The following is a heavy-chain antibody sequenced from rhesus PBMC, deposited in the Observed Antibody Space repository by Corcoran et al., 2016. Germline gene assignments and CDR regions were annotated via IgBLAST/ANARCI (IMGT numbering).Heavy chain of an antibody. CDR3: ARDGGITGTSSFDY. Sequence: QVQLQESGPGLVKPAETLSLTCAVSGYSISSGYYWGWSRQPPGQGLEYIGYISCSSGSTYYNPSLKSRVTISKDTSKNQFSLKLSSVTTADTAVYYCARDGGITGTSSFDYWGQGVLVTVSS. D-gene: IGHD1-7*02. CDR2: ISCSSGST. CDR1: GYSISSGYY. V-gene: IGHV4-99*02. J-gene: IGHJ4*01.